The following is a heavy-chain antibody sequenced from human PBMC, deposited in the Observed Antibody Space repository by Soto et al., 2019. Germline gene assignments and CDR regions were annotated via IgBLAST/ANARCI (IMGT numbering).Heavy chain of an antibody. CDR1: GYDFTTYG. J-gene: IGHJ4*02. CDR2: ISAHSGNT. V-gene: IGHV1-18*01. D-gene: IGHD1-1*01. CDR3: ARGRYGDY. Sequence: GASVKVSCKGSGYDFTTYGITWVRQAPGQGLEWMAWISAHSGNTDYAQKLQGRVTVTRDTSTSTAYMELRSLRSDDTAVYYCARGRYGDYWGQGALVTVSS.